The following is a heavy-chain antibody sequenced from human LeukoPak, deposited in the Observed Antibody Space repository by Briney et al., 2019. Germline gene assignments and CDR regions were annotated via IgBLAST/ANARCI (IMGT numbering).Heavy chain of an antibody. J-gene: IGHJ4*02. CDR3: ASKSFCGGDCYYQIDF. CDR2: IRYDGSNK. D-gene: IGHD2-21*02. Sequence: GGSLGLSCAASGFTFSSYGMHWVRQAPGKGLEWVAFIRYDGSNKYYADSVKGRFTISRDNSKNTLFLQMNSLRPEATAVYYCASKSFCGGDCYYQIDFWGQGTLVTVSS. V-gene: IGHV3-30*02. CDR1: GFTFSSYG.